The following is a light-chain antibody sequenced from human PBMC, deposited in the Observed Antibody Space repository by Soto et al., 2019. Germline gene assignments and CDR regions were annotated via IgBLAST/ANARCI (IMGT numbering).Light chain of an antibody. CDR3: QQYENLPT. Sequence: DIQMTQSPSTLSASVGDRVTINFRASQSISSWLAWYQQNPGRAPKLLIYDASNLETGVPSRFRGSGSGTDFTFTISRLQPEDIATYYCQQYENLPTFGQGTRLEIK. CDR2: DAS. CDR1: QSISSW. V-gene: IGKV1-33*01. J-gene: IGKJ5*01.